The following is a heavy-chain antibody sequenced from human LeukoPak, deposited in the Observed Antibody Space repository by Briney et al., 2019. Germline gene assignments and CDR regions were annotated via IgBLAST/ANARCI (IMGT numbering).Heavy chain of an antibody. V-gene: IGHV4-34*01. D-gene: IGHD3-10*01. CDR3: ARRPGSGSLYYMDV. J-gene: IGHJ6*03. Sequence: PSETLSLTCAVYGGSFSGYYWSWIRQPPGKGLEWIGEINHSGSTNYNPSLKSRVTISVDTSKNQFSLKLSSVTAADTAVYYCARRPGSGSLYYMDVWGKGTTVTISS. CDR1: GGSFSGYY. CDR2: INHSGST.